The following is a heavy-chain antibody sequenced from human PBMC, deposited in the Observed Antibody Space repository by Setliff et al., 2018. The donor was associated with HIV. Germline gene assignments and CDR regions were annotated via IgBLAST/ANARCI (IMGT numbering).Heavy chain of an antibody. CDR1: GYTFTDYY. CDR3: ARGDLGVYHDDSGPTDY. J-gene: IGHJ4*02. Sequence: VASVKVSCKASGYTFTDYYIHWVRQAPGQGLEWMGRLAPHNGGLDYAEKFRGRVTLTRDTSVNTAYMELDSLTSDDTGVFYCARGDLGVYHDDSGPTDYWGQGTLVTVSS. CDR2: LAPHNGGL. D-gene: IGHD4-4*01. V-gene: IGHV1-2*05.